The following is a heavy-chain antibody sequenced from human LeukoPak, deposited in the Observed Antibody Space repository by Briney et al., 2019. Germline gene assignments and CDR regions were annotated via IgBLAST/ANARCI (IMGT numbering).Heavy chain of an antibody. CDR3: AREWRGVIVLRYYYYYYYMDV. Sequence: SETLSLTCTVSGGSISSSSYYWGWIRQPPGKGLEWIGSIYYSGSTYYNPSLKSRVTISVDTSKNQFSLKLSSVTAADTAVYYCAREWRGVIVLRYYYYYYYMDVWGKGTTVTVSS. CDR2: IYYSGST. J-gene: IGHJ6*03. D-gene: IGHD3-16*02. V-gene: IGHV4-39*07. CDR1: GGSISSSSYY.